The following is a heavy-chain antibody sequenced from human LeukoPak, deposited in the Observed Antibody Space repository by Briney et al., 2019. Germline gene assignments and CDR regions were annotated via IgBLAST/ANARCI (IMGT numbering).Heavy chain of an antibody. CDR3: ARATVTPYDAFDI. D-gene: IGHD4-17*01. CDR2: INPSGGST. V-gene: IGHV1-46*01. Sequence: ASVTVSCTASGYTFTSYYMHWVRQAPGQGLEWMGLINPSGGSTSYAQKFQGRVTMTRDMSTSTVYMELSSLRSEDTAVYYCARATVTPYDAFDIWGQGTMVTVSS. J-gene: IGHJ3*02. CDR1: GYTFTSYY.